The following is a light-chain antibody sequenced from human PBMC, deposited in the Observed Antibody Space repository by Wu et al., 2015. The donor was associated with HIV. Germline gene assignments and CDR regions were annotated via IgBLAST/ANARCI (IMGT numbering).Light chain of an antibody. Sequence: DIQMTQSPSSLSASVGDRVTITCRASQSISSYLNWYQQKPGKAPKLLISAASNLQSGAPSRFTGSGSGTDFTLTISSLQPEDFATYFCQESSNSPPAFGQGTRVDNK. CDR3: QESSNSPPA. J-gene: IGKJ5*01. CDR2: AAS. CDR1: QSISSY. V-gene: IGKV1-39*01.